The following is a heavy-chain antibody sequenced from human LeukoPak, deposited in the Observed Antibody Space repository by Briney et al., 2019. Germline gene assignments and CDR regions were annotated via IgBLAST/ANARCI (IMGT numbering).Heavy chain of an antibody. CDR3: ARDRHSSSWYFNPAFDY. CDR1: GFTFSSYE. Sequence: GGSLRLSCAASGFTFSSYEMNWVRQAPGKGLERVSDINSGGRTTNYADSVKGRFTISRDNPKNSLYLQMNSLRAEDTAVYYCARDRHSSSWYFNPAFDYWGQGTLVTVSS. J-gene: IGHJ4*02. CDR2: INSGGRTT. V-gene: IGHV3-48*03. D-gene: IGHD6-13*01.